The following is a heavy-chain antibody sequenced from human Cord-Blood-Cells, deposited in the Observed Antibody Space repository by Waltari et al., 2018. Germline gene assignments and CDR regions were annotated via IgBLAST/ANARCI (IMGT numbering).Heavy chain of an antibody. J-gene: IGHJ3*02. CDR2: IYYSGST. CDR3: ARHVVQDAFDI. Sequence: QVQLQESGPGLVKPSETLSLTCTVSGGSISSYYWSWIRQPPGQGLEWIGYIYYSGSTNDNPSLKRRVTRSVDTSKNQFSLKLSSVTAAATAVYYCARHVVQDAFDIWGQGTMVTVSS. CDR1: GGSISSYY. V-gene: IGHV4-59*08. D-gene: IGHD1-1*01.